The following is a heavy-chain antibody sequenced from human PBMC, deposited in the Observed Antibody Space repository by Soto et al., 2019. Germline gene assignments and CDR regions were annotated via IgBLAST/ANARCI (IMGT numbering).Heavy chain of an antibody. Sequence: SETLSLTCTVSGGSISSYYRSWIRQPAGKGLEWIGRIYTSGSTNYNPSLKSRVTMSVDPSKIQCPRNLSTVPAADTAVYYCASSPPYRHLFYPWGQGTRVTVSS. CDR1: GGSISSYY. J-gene: IGHJ5*02. D-gene: IGHD2-2*02. CDR2: IYTSGST. V-gene: IGHV4-4*07. CDR3: ASSPPYRHLFYP.